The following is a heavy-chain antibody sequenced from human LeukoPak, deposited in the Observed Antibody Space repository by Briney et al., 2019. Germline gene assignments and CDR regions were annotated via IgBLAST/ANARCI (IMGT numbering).Heavy chain of an antibody. J-gene: IGHJ5*02. D-gene: IGHD6-13*01. CDR3: AREFLEQQPNRGFDP. CDR2: INSDGSIT. CDR1: GFTFSSHW. Sequence: GGSLRLSCAASGFTFSSHWMHWVRQAPGKGLVWVSRINSDGSITTYADSAQGRFTISRDNAKNTLYLQMNSLRAEDTAVYYCAREFLEQQPNRGFDPWGQGTLVTVSS. V-gene: IGHV3-74*01.